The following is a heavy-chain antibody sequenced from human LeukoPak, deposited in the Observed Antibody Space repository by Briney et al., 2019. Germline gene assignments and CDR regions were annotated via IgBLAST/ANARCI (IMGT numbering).Heavy chain of an antibody. J-gene: IGHJ1*01. CDR2: INHSGIT. CDR1: GGSFSGYY. CDR3: ARNYYDSSHSG. Sequence: PSETLSLTCAVYGGSFSGYYWSWIRQPPGKGLEWIGEINHSGITDYNPSLRSRVTISVDTSKNQFSLKLSSVTAADTAVYYCARNYYDSSHSGWGQGTLVTVSS. D-gene: IGHD3-22*01. V-gene: IGHV4-34*01.